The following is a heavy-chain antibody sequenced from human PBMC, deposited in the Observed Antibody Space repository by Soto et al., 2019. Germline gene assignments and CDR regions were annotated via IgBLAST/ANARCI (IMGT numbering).Heavy chain of an antibody. V-gene: IGHV4-59*08. Sequence: PSETLSLTCTVSGGSISSYYWSWIRQPPGKGLEWIGYIYYSGSTNYNPSLKSRVTISVDTSKNQFSLKPSSVTAADTAVYYCARRKNTGNCSSTSCLYYYYYYYMDVWGKGTTVNVSS. CDR2: IYYSGST. D-gene: IGHD2-2*01. J-gene: IGHJ6*03. CDR3: ARRKNTGNCSSTSCLYYYYYYYMDV. CDR1: GGSISSYY.